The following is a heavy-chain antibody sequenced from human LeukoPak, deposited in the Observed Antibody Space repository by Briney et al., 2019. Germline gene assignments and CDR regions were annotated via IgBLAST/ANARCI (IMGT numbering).Heavy chain of an antibody. CDR1: GFTFSSYA. D-gene: IGHD2-15*01. J-gene: IGHJ4*02. CDR2: ISGSGTDT. Sequence: GGSLRLPCGGSGFTFSSYAMSWVRQAPGKGLEWVSAISGSGTDTFYANSVKGRFTTSRDNPKNTLYLQMNGLRAEDTAVYYCAKGGGSSCYSPSDYWGQGTLVTVSS. V-gene: IGHV3-23*01. CDR3: AKGGGSSCYSPSDY.